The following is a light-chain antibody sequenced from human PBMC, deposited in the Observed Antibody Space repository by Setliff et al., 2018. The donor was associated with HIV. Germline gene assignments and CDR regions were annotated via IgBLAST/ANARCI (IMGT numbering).Light chain of an antibody. J-gene: IGLJ1*01. Sequence: QSALTQPASVSGSPGQSIIIPCTGTTSDVGVYNYVSWYQQHPGKVPKLIIYEVSNRPSGVSNRFSGSKTGNMASLAISGLQAEDEADYYCGSYTTSGTFVFGSGTKVTVL. CDR1: TSDVGVYNY. CDR3: GSYTTSGTFV. V-gene: IGLV2-14*03. CDR2: EVS.